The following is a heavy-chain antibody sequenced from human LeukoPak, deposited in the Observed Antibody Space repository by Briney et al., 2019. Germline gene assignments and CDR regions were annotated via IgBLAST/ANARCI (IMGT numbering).Heavy chain of an antibody. D-gene: IGHD4-17*01. CDR1: GFTFSSYA. Sequence: GGSLRLSCAASGFTFSSYAMSWVRQAPGKGLEWVSAISGSGGSTYYADSVKGRFTISRDNSKNTVYLQMSSLRVEDTALYYCARDPNGDYIGAFEIWGQGTMVTVSS. CDR3: ARDPNGDYIGAFEI. J-gene: IGHJ3*02. V-gene: IGHV3-23*01. CDR2: ISGSGGST.